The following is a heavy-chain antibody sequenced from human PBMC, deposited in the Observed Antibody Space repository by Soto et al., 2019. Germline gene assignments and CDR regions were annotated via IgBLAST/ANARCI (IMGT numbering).Heavy chain of an antibody. Sequence: QVQLQQWGAGLLKPSETLSLTCAVYGGSFSGYYWSWIRQPPGKGLEWIGEINHSGSTNYNPSLKSRVPKSVDTSKNQFSLKLTSVTAADTAVYYCARRYSSGWYHFDYWGQGTLVTVSS. CDR1: GGSFSGYY. CDR2: INHSGST. V-gene: IGHV4-34*01. D-gene: IGHD6-19*01. CDR3: ARRYSSGWYHFDY. J-gene: IGHJ4*02.